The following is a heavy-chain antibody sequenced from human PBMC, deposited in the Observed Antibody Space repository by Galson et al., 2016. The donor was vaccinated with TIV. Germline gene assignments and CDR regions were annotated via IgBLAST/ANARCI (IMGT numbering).Heavy chain of an antibody. CDR2: MYYSGNT. CDR1: GYSITSGYY. CDR3: VREGSTVTMHHYFGMDV. D-gene: IGHD4-17*01. V-gene: IGHV4-38-2*02. Sequence: SETLSLTCAVSGYSITSGYYWGWIRQPPGKGLEWIGSMYYSGNTYSNPSLKSRLTMSVDTSKNQFSLKLSSVSAADTAVYYCVREGSTVTMHHYFGMDVWAKGPRSPSP. J-gene: IGHJ6*02.